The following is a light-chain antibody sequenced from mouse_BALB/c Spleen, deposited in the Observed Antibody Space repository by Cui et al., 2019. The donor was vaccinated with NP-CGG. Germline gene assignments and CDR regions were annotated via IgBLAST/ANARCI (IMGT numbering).Light chain of an antibody. V-gene: IGLV1*01. CDR1: IGAVTTSNY. CDR2: GTN. CDR3: ALWYSNHWV. Sequence: QAFVTQESALPPSPGETVTLTCRSSIGAVTTSNYANWVQEKPDHLFTGLIGGTNNRAPGVPARFSGSLIGDKAVLTITGAQTEDEAIYFCALWYSNHWVFGGGTKLTVL. J-gene: IGLJ1*01.